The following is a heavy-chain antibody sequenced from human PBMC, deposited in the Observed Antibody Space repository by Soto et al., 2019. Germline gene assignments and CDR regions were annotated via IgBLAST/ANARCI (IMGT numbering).Heavy chain of an antibody. D-gene: IGHD3-10*01. CDR3: ARVFGFGGMDV. CDR2: IYYSGST. Sequence: QVQLQESGPGLVKPSQTLSLTCTVSGGSISSGGYYWSWIRQHPGKGLEWIGYIYYSGSTYYNPSLKSRVTISGDTANNQCSLKLSSVTAADTAVYYCARVFGFGGMDVWGQGTTVTVSS. V-gene: IGHV4-31*03. J-gene: IGHJ6*02. CDR1: GGSISSGGYY.